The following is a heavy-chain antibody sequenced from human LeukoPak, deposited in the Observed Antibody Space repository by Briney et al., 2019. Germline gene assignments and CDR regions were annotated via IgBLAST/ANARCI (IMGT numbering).Heavy chain of an antibody. CDR3: AREPTYSSSWYTSCDY. J-gene: IGHJ4*02. Sequence: GGSLRLSCAASGFNFNNYNMNWVRQAPGKGLEWVSYITLSSSSIYYADSVKGRFTISRDNAKNSLYLQMNSLRAEDTAVYYCAREPTYSSSWYTSCDYWGQGTLVTVSS. CDR1: GFNFNNYN. CDR2: ITLSSSSI. D-gene: IGHD6-13*01. V-gene: IGHV3-48*01.